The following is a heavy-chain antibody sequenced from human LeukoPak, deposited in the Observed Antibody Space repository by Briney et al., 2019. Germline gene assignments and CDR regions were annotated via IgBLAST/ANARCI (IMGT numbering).Heavy chain of an antibody. V-gene: IGHV3-7*01. J-gene: IGHJ4*02. CDR2: IKRDGSET. CDR3: ARRPPYSSNTYFDY. D-gene: IGHD6-13*01. CDR1: GFTLSSYW. Sequence: PGGSLRLSCAVSGFTLSSYWMGWVRQAPGKGLEWVANIKRDGSETYYVDSVKGRFTISRDNAKNSLYLQMNSLRAEDTAVYYCARRPPYSSNTYFDYWGQGTLVTVSS.